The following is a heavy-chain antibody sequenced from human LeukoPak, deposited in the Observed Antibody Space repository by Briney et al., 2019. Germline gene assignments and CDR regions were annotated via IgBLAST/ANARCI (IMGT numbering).Heavy chain of an antibody. CDR1: GYTFTSYD. CDR2: MNPNSGNT. Sequence: ASVKVSCKASGYTFTSYDINWVRQATGQGLEWMGWMNPNSGNTGYAQKFQGRVTMTEDTSTDTAYMELSSLRSEDTAVYYCATDRPERYFDWLWAFDYWGQGTLVTVSP. D-gene: IGHD3-9*01. CDR3: ATDRPERYFDWLWAFDY. V-gene: IGHV1-8*02. J-gene: IGHJ4*02.